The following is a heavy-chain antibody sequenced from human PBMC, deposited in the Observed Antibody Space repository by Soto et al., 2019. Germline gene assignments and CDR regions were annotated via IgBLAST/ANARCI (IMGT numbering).Heavy chain of an antibody. J-gene: IGHJ5*02. V-gene: IGHV4-4*02. Sequence: KSSETLSLTCAVSGASIGSGGWWSWVRQPPGKGLEWIAEIFHDGNTNYSPSLKSRVTISVDKSQNQFSLNVYSVTAADTAVYYCARHEGWTGPDQWGQGXLVTVSS. CDR3: ARHEGWTGPDQ. CDR1: GASIGSGGW. CDR2: IFHDGNT. D-gene: IGHD2-8*02.